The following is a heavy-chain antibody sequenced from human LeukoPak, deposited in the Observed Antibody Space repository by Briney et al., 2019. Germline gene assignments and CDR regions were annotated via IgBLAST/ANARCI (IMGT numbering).Heavy chain of an antibody. D-gene: IGHD2-15*01. CDR1: GFTFSSYG. J-gene: IGHJ4*02. V-gene: IGHV3-30*18. CDR2: ISYDGINK. Sequence: GGSLRLSCAASGFTFSSYGMHWVRQAPGKGLEWLAFISYDGINKYYADSVKGRFTISRDNSKNTLYLHMSSLRAEDTAVYYCAKDAGYCSGGSCHLRWYFDYWGQGTLVTVSS. CDR3: AKDAGYCSGGSCHLRWYFDY.